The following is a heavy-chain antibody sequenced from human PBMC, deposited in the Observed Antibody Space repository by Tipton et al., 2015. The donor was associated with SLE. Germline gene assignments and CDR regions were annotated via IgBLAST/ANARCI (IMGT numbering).Heavy chain of an antibody. J-gene: IGHJ4*02. CDR3: ARGGFDY. Sequence: SLRLSCAASGFTFSSYSMNWVRQAPGKGLEWVSYISSSSSTIYYADSVKGRFTISRDNSKNTLYLQMNSLRAEDTAVYYCARGGFDYWGQGTLVTVSS. CDR2: ISSSSSTI. V-gene: IGHV3-48*01. CDR1: GFTFSSYS. D-gene: IGHD3-16*01.